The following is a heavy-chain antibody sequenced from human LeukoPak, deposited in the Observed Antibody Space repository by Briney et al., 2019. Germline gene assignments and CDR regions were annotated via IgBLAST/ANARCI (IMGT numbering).Heavy chain of an antibody. V-gene: IGHV1-2*02. CDR1: GYTFTGYY. CDR2: INPNSGGT. D-gene: IGHD3-22*01. Sequence: ASVKVSCKASGYTFTGYYMHWVRQAPGQGLEWMGWINPNSGGTNYAQKFQGRVTITRDTSISTAYMELSRLRSDETAVYYWARDRFPGGGYYYMGSAPGGQEPLATVP. CDR3: ARDRFPGGGYYYMGSAP. J-gene: IGHJ4*02.